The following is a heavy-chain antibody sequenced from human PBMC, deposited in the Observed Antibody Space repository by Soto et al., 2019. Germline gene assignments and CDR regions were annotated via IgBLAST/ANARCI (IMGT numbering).Heavy chain of an antibody. D-gene: IGHD3-3*01. CDR2: IYYSGST. CDR3: AREEWNDDFWSGFGWFDP. J-gene: IGHJ5*02. Sequence: QVQLQESGPGLVKPSETLSLTCTVSGGSISSYYWSWIRQPPGKGLEWIGYIYYSGSTNYNPSLKSRVTISVDTSKNQFSLKLSSVTAADTAVYYCAREEWNDDFWSGFGWFDPWGQGTLVTVSS. CDR1: GGSISSYY. V-gene: IGHV4-59*01.